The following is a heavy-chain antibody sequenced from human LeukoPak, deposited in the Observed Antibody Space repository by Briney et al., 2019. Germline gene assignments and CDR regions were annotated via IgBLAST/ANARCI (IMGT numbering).Heavy chain of an antibody. CDR2: ISGSGGST. CDR1: GFTFSSYA. D-gene: IGHD3-22*01. J-gene: IGHJ4*02. CDR3: ANQAYYYDSSGYYYYFDY. Sequence: PGGSLRLSCAASGFTFSSYAMSWVRQAPGKGLEWVSAISGSGGSTYYADSVKGRFTISRDNSKNTLYLQMNSLRAEDTVVYYCANQAYYYDSSGYYYYFDYWGQGTLVTVSS. V-gene: IGHV3-23*01.